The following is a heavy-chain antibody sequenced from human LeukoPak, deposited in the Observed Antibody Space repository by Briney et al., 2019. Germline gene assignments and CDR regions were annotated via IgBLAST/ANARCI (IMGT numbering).Heavy chain of an antibody. V-gene: IGHV3-23*01. CDR3: AKQWVDC. D-gene: IGHD1-26*01. J-gene: IGHJ4*02. CDR2: ISESGDTT. Sequence: GGSLRLSCAASGFTFNNYAMNWVRQAPGKGLEWVSSISESGDTTHHADSVKGRVTISRDNSQNTLYLQMNSLRAEDTALYYCAKQWVDCWGQGTLVTVSS. CDR1: GFTFNNYA.